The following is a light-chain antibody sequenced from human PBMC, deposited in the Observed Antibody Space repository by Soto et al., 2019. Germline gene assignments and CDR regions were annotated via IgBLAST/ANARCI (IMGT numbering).Light chain of an antibody. J-gene: IGLJ1*01. V-gene: IGLV2-14*01. CDR2: DVS. CDR1: SSDDGGYNY. Sequence: QSALSQPSSAAGAPGQSSTISCTGTSSDDGGYNYVSWYQQHPGKAPKLMIYDVSNRPSGVSNRFSGSKSGNTASLTISGLQAEDDADYYCSSYTSSSLLDVFGTGTKLTVL. CDR3: SSYTSSSLLDV.